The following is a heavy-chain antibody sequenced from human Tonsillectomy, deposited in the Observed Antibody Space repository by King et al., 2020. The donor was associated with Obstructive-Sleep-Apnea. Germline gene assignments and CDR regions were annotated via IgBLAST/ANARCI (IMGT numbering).Heavy chain of an antibody. J-gene: IGHJ6*02. D-gene: IGHD2-15*01. CDR2: IYSGGST. CDR3: ARLGHLYCRNINCPLPDYYYGLDV. Sequence: QLVQSGGGLVQPGGSLRLSCVVSGFTVSNNYMSWVRQAPGKGLEWVSVIYSGGSTYYADSVKGRFTISRDNSKNTLYLQMNSLRAEDTAVYYCARLGHLYCRNINCPLPDYYYGLDVWDQGTTVTVSS. CDR1: GFTVSNNY. V-gene: IGHV3-66*04.